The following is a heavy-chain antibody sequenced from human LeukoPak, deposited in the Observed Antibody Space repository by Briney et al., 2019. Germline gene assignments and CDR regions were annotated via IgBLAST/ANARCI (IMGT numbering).Heavy chain of an antibody. J-gene: IGHJ4*02. D-gene: IGHD2-15*01. V-gene: IGHV3-7*01. CDR1: GFTFSSYW. Sequence: GGSLRLSCVASGFTFSSYWMNWVRQAPGKGLEWVATIKQDGSEKYYVDSVKGRFTISRDNAKNSLYLQMNSLRAEDTAVYYCGRGGGRYCNGGSCNDIDYWGQGTLATVSS. CDR3: GRGGGRYCNGGSCNDIDY. CDR2: IKQDGSEK.